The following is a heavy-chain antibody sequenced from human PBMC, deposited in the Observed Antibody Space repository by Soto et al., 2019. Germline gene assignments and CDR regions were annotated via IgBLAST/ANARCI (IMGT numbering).Heavy chain of an antibody. CDR2: LHGSESS. CDR3: ARDGSARPGTY. CDR1: GGHFRRGGYY. V-gene: IGHV4-61*08. Sequence: SETLSLTCTVSGGHFRRGGYYWIWIRQPPGKGLEWIGYLHGSESSSYNPSLKSRVTMSVDTSKNQFSLKLSSVTAADTAVYYCARDGSARPGTYWSQGTLVTVSS. D-gene: IGHD3-10*01. J-gene: IGHJ4*02.